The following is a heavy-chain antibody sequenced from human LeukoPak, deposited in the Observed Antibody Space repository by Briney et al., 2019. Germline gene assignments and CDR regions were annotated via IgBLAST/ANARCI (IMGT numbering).Heavy chain of an antibody. D-gene: IGHD6-19*01. CDR2: ISFSVNTK. CDR3: ARGAYSSGWAYFDH. Sequence: GGSLRLSCAASGFTFSDYSMNWVRQAPGKGLEWVSYISFSVNTKYYGDSVKGQFTISRDNAKNSLYLHMDSLRAEDTAVYYCARGAYSSGWAYFDHWGQGTLVTVSS. V-gene: IGHV3-48*04. CDR1: GFTFSDYS. J-gene: IGHJ4*02.